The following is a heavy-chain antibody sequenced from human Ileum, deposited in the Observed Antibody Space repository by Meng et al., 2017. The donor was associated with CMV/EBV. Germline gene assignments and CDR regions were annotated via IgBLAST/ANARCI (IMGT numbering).Heavy chain of an antibody. J-gene: IGHJ5*02. CDR3: ARVQRGPTSAGWFDP. V-gene: IGHV1-69*04. Sequence: SGYTFNKYCIQWVRQAPGQGLEWMGMIIPILGIANYAQKFQGRVTITADKSTSTAYMELSSLRSEDTAVYYCARVQRGPTSAGWFDPWGQGTLVTVSS. CDR1: GYTFNKYC. CDR2: IIPILGIA. D-gene: IGHD1-1*01.